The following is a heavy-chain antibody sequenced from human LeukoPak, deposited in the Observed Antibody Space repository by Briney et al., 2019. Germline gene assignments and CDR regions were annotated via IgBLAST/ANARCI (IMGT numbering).Heavy chain of an antibody. CDR1: GFTFSSYA. J-gene: IGHJ3*02. Sequence: GGSLRLSCAASGFTFSSYAMNWVRQAPGEGLEWVSTISGSGSSTYYADSVKGRFTISRDNSKNTPYLQMNSLRAEDTAVYHCAKGRYYYDNSDAFEIWGQGTMVTVSS. CDR3: AKGRYYYDNSDAFEI. CDR2: ISGSGSST. V-gene: IGHV3-23*01. D-gene: IGHD3-22*01.